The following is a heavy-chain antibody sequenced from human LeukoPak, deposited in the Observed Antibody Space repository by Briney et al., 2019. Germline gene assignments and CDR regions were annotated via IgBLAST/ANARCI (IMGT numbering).Heavy chain of an antibody. Sequence: GGSLRLSCAASGFTFDQYAMHWVRQVPGKGLEWVSGVSWNSGDIVYADSVRGRFTISRDKAKNSLYLQMNSLRAEDTAVYFCAMIEQVVSNVEGGYWGQGTLVTVSS. CDR3: AMIEQVVSNVEGGY. D-gene: IGHD6-6*01. CDR1: GFTFDQYA. CDR2: VSWNSGDI. V-gene: IGHV3-9*01. J-gene: IGHJ4*02.